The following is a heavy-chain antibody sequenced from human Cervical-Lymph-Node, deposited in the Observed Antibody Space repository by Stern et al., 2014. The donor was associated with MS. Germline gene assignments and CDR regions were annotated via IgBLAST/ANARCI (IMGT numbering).Heavy chain of an antibody. CDR2: ISYDGSNR. CDR3: AKNTIGIAVAGLFDY. Sequence: VQLVESGGGMVQPRRSLRLSCEVSGFTFDSYGVHWVRQPPGKGLEWVAVISYDGSNRYYADSVKGRFTISRDSSKNTVHLQMNSLRADDTALYYCAKNTIGIAVAGLFDYWGQGILVTVSS. V-gene: IGHV3-30*18. CDR1: GFTFDSYG. J-gene: IGHJ4*02. D-gene: IGHD6-19*01.